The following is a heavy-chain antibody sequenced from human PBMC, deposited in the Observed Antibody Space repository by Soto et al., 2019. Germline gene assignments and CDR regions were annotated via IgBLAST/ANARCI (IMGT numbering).Heavy chain of an antibody. CDR3: AREVSPAGATTRWFDP. J-gene: IGHJ5*02. CDR2: IWYDGSNK. CDR1: GFTFSSYG. D-gene: IGHD1-26*01. Sequence: QVQLVESGGGVVQPGRSLRLSCAASGFTFSSYGMHWVRQAPGKGLEWVAVIWYDGSNKYYADSVKGRFTISRDNSKNTLYLQMNSLRAEDTAVYYCAREVSPAGATTRWFDPWGQGTLDTVSS. V-gene: IGHV3-33*01.